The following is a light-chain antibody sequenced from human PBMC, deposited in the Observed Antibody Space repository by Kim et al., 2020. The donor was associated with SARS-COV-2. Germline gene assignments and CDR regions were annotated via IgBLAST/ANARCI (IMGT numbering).Light chain of an antibody. J-gene: IGLJ2*01. Sequence: RVTISCSGSSSNIGYDSVNWYQQVPGTAPRLLIYDTDTRPSGVPDRFSASKSGTSASLAISGLQSEDEADYYCSAWDSTLDGGVVFGGGTQLTVL. CDR3: SAWDSTLDGGVV. CDR1: SSNIGYDS. V-gene: IGLV1-44*01. CDR2: DTD.